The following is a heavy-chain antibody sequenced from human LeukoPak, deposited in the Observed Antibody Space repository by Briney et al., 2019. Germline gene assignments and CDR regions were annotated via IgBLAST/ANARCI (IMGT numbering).Heavy chain of an antibody. Sequence: GASVKVSCKASGYTFTGYYMHWVRQAPGQGLEWMGWINPNSGGTNYAQKFQGRVTMTRDTSISTAYMELSRLRSDDTAVYYCARVGTGGSYYWVFDYWGQGTLVTVSS. J-gene: IGHJ4*02. CDR1: GYTFTGYY. CDR3: ARVGTGGSYYWVFDY. D-gene: IGHD1-26*01. V-gene: IGHV1-2*02. CDR2: INPNSGGT.